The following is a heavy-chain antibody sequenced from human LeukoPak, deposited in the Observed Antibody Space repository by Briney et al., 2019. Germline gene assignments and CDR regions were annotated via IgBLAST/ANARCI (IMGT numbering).Heavy chain of an antibody. Sequence: GGSLRLSCAASGFSFSSYWMHWVRQAPGKGLVWVSRINSDGSSIIYADSVKGRFTISRDNAKNTLYLQMDSLRAEDTAVYYCTRDGHGTLRFEYWGQGTLVTVSS. V-gene: IGHV3-74*01. D-gene: IGHD1-26*01. CDR1: GFSFSSYW. CDR3: TRDGHGTLRFEY. J-gene: IGHJ4*02. CDR2: INSDGSSI.